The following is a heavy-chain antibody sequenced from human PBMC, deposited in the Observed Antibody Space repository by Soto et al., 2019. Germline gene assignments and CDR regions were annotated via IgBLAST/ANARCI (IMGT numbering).Heavy chain of an antibody. J-gene: IGHJ4*02. CDR1: GFTFSSYA. Sequence: EVQLLESGGGLVQPGGSLRLSCAASGFTFSSYAMSWVRQAPGKGLEWVSAISGSGGSTYYADSVKGRFTISRDNSKKTLYLQMDSLRAEDTAVYYCATTMLRGVRRFDYWGQGTLVTVSS. CDR3: ATTMLRGVRRFDY. D-gene: IGHD3-10*01. V-gene: IGHV3-23*01. CDR2: ISGSGGST.